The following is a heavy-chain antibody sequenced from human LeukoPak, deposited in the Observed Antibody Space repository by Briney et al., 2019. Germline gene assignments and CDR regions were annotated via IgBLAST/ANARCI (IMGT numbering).Heavy chain of an antibody. CDR1: GYSISSGYY. CDR3: AREGSGHNYGVSAG. CDR2: IYHSGST. D-gene: IGHD5-18*01. V-gene: IGHV4-38-2*01. J-gene: IGHJ4*02. Sequence: SETLSLTCAVSGYSISSGYYWGWIRQPPGKGLEWIGSIYHSGSTYYNPSLKSRVTISVDTSKNQFSLKLSSVTAADTAVYYCAREGSGHNYGVSAGWGQGTLVTVSS.